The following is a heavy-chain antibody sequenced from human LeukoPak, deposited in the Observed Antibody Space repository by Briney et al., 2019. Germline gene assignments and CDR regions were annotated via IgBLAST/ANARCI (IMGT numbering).Heavy chain of an antibody. CDR2: ISSSGSTI. CDR1: GFTFSSYE. CDR3: ARDYLVYVV. J-gene: IGHJ4*02. V-gene: IGHV3-48*03. Sequence: GGSLRLSCAASGFTFSSYEMNWVRQAPGKGLEWVSYISSSGSTIYHADSVKGRFTISRDNAKNSLYLQMNSLRAEDTAVYYCARDYLVYVVWGQGTLVTVSS. D-gene: IGHD2-8*01.